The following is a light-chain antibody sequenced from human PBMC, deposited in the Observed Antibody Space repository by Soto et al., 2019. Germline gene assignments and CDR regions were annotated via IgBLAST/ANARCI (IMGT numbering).Light chain of an antibody. CDR1: NSNIGAGYD. V-gene: IGLV1-40*01. CDR2: GNT. J-gene: IGLJ2*01. CDR3: QSYDSSLSGSV. Sequence: QSVLTQPPSMSGAPGQRVTISCTGSNSNIGAGYDVHWYQQLPGTAPKLLLYGNTNRPSGVPDRFSGSKSGTSASLAITGLQADDEADYYCQSYDSSLSGSVFGGVTKLTVL.